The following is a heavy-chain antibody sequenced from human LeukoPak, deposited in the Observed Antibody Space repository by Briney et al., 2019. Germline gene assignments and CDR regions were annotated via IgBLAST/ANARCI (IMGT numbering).Heavy chain of an antibody. J-gene: IGHJ6*02. V-gene: IGHV4-4*07. CDR2: IYTSGST. CDR3: ARNPYPEGSGWVRNYYYGMDV. D-gene: IGHD6-19*01. Sequence: SETLSLTCTVSGGSISSYYWSWLRQPAGKGLEWIGRIYTSGSTNYNPSLKSRVTMSVDTSKNQFSLKLSSVTAADTAVYYCARNPYPEGSGWVRNYYYGMDVWGQGTTVTVSS. CDR1: GGSISSYY.